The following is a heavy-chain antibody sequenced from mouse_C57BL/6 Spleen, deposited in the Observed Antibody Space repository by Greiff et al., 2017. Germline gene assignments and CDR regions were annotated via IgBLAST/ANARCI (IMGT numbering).Heavy chain of an antibody. D-gene: IGHD1-1*01. CDR2: IDPEDGET. J-gene: IGHJ3*01. Sequence: VQLQQSGAELVKPGASVKLSCTASGFNIKDYYMHWVKQRTEQGLEWIGRIDPEDGETKYAPKFPGKATLTADTSSNTAYLQLSSLTSEDTAVYYCARGITTVVATDAYWGQGTLVTVSA. V-gene: IGHV14-2*01. CDR3: ARGITTVVATDAY. CDR1: GFNIKDYY.